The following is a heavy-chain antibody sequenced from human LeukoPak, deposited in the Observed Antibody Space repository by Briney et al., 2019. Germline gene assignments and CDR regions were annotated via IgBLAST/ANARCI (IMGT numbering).Heavy chain of an antibody. CDR2: IYYSGST. Sequence: SETLSLTCTVSGGSISSSSYYWRWIRQPPGKGLEWIGSIYYSGSTYYNPSLKSRVTISVDTSKNQFSLKLSSVTAADTAVYYCARHEYSSSSFEYWGQGTLVTVSS. CDR3: ARHEYSSSSFEY. D-gene: IGHD6-6*01. CDR1: GGSISSSSYY. V-gene: IGHV4-39*01. J-gene: IGHJ4*02.